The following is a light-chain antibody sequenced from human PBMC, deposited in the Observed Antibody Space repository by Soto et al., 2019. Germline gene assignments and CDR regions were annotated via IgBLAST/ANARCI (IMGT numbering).Light chain of an antibody. V-gene: IGKV1-39*01. J-gene: IGKJ3*01. Sequence: DIQMTQSPSSLSASVGDRVTITCRASQSISTYLNWYQQKPGKAPKLLIYAASSLESGVPSRFSGSGSGTDFTLTISSLQPQDFATYYCQQSYSVPFTVGRGTKVDMK. CDR2: AAS. CDR1: QSISTY. CDR3: QQSYSVPFT.